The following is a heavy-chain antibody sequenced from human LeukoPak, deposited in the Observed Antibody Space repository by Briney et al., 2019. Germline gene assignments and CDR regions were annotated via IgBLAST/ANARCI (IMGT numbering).Heavy chain of an antibody. Sequence: SETLSLTCTVSGGSISSSSYYWGWIRQPPGKGLEGNGSIYYSGSTYYNPSLKSRVTISVDTPKNQFSLRLSSVTAADTAVYYCARHGAWYSSSWSFDYWGQGTLVTVSS. D-gene: IGHD6-13*01. V-gene: IGHV4-39*01. J-gene: IGHJ4*02. CDR1: GGSISSSSYY. CDR3: ARHGAWYSSSWSFDY. CDR2: IYYSGST.